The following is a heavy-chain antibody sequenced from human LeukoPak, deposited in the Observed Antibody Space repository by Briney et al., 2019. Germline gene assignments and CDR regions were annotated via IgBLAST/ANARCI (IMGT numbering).Heavy chain of an antibody. CDR3: ARDTKYQLPYGWFDP. CDR2: ISHSGST. CDR1: GGSFSDYF. Sequence: SETLSLTCAVYGGSFSDYFWSWIRQPPGKGLEWIGEISHSGSTTYNPSLRSRVTISGDTSKKQFSLKLSSVTAADTAVYYCARDTKYQLPYGWFDPWGQGTLVTVSS. D-gene: IGHD2-2*01. V-gene: IGHV4-34*01. J-gene: IGHJ5*02.